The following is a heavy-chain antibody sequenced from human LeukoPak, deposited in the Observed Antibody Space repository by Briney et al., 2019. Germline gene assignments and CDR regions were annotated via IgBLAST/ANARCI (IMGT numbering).Heavy chain of an antibody. CDR3: ARDYYGSGSPDLGYYYYGMDV. J-gene: IGHJ6*02. CDR1: GGSISSYY. D-gene: IGHD3-10*01. CDR2: IYYSGST. V-gene: IGHV4-59*01. Sequence: PSETLSLTCTVSGGSISSYYWSWIRQPPGKGLEWIGYIYYSGSTNYNPSLKSRVTISVDTSKNQFSLKLSSVTAADTAVYYCARDYYGSGSPDLGYYYYGMDVWGQGTTVTVSS.